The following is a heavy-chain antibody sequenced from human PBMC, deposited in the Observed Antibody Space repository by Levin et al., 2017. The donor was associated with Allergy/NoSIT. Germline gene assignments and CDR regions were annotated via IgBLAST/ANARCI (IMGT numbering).Heavy chain of an antibody. CDR2: INPDGSTT. CDR3: ARDLAGSPDY. CDR1: GFTFNTYW. Sequence: GESLKISCATSGFTFNTYWMNWVRQAPGKGLVWVSLINPDGSTTTYADSVKGRFTISRDNAKNTVYLQMNSLRAEDTAVYYCARDLAGSPDYWGQGTLVTVSS. D-gene: IGHD1-26*01. J-gene: IGHJ4*02. V-gene: IGHV3-74*01.